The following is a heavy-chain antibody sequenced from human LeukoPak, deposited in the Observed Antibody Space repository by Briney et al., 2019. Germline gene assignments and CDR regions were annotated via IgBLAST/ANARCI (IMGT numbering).Heavy chain of an antibody. D-gene: IGHD1-14*01. J-gene: IGHJ4*02. Sequence: PGRSLRLSCAAPGFTLSSYWMHWVRQAPGKGLVWVSRINTDGSSTSYADSVKGRFTISRDNAKNTLYLQMNGLRAEDTAVYYCAREVWGPEYWGQGTLVTVSS. CDR2: INTDGSST. CDR1: GFTLSSYW. V-gene: IGHV3-74*01. CDR3: AREVWGPEY.